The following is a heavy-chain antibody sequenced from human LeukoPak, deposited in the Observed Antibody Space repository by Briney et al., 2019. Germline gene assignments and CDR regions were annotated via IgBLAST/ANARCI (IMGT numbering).Heavy chain of an antibody. Sequence: GGSLRLSCAVSGITLSNYGMSWVRQAPGKGLEWVANIKQDGSEKYYVDSVKGRFTISRDNAKNSLYLQMNTLRAEDTAVYYCASLDYWGQGTLVTVSS. V-gene: IGHV3-7*01. CDR3: ASLDY. CDR1: GITLSNYG. J-gene: IGHJ4*02. CDR2: IKQDGSEK.